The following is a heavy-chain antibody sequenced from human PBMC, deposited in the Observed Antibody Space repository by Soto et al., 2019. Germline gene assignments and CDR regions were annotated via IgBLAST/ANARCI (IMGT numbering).Heavy chain of an antibody. CDR3: ARRISTSGSGFDP. V-gene: IGHV4-39*01. J-gene: IGHJ5*02. Sequence: QLQLQESGPGLVKPSETLSLTCTVSGGSITSSVYYWGWIRQPPGKGLEWIGTIYYTGTTYYNPSLKSRVTIPVDTSKNQFSLKLSSVTAADTSVYFCARRISTSGSGFDPWGQGTLVTVSS. D-gene: IGHD2-2*01. CDR1: GGSITSSVYY. CDR2: IYYTGTT.